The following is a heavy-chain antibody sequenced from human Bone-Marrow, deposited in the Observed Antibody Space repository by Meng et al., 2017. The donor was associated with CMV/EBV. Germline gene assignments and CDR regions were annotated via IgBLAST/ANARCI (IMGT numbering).Heavy chain of an antibody. CDR1: FTSSW. D-gene: IGHD3-22*01. CDR2: IYPGDSDT. J-gene: IGHJ2*01. V-gene: IGHV5-51*01. Sequence: FTSSWIGWVRQMPGKGLEWMGIIYPGDSDTRYSPSFQGQVTISADKSISTAYLQWSSLKASDTAMYYCARHSYYYDSSGYSYWYFDLWGRGTLVTVSS. CDR3: ARHSYYYDSSGYSYWYFDL.